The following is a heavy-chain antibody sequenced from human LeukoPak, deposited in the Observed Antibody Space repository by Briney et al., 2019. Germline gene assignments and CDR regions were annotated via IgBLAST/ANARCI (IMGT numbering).Heavy chain of an antibody. Sequence: SQTLSLTCTVSGGSISSGVYYWSWIRQPPGKGLEWIGYIYHSGSTYYNPSLKSRVTISVDRSKNQFSLKLSSVTAADTAVYYCARAPYDILTGYYSWFDPWGQGTLVTVSS. D-gene: IGHD3-9*01. CDR1: GGSISSGVYY. V-gene: IGHV4-30-2*01. J-gene: IGHJ5*02. CDR2: IYHSGST. CDR3: ARAPYDILTGYYSWFDP.